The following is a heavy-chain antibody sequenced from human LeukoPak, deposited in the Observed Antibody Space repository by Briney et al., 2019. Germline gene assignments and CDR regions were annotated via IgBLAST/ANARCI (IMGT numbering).Heavy chain of an antibody. CDR2: INPNSGGT. J-gene: IGHJ4*02. V-gene: IGHV1-2*02. D-gene: IGHD6-19*01. Sequence: ASVKVSCKASGYTFTGYYMHWVRQAPGQGLEWMGWINPNSGGTNYAQKFQGRVTMTRDTPISTAYMELSRLRSDDTAVYYCARFSGWQTLLRYWGQGTLVTVSS. CDR1: GYTFTGYY. CDR3: ARFSGWQTLLRY.